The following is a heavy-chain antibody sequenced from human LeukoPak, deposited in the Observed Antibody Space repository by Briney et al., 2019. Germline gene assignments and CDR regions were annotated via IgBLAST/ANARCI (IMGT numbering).Heavy chain of an antibody. Sequence: SETLSLTCTVSGGSISSSSYYWGWIRQPPGKGLEWIGSIYYSGSTYYNPSLKSRVTISVDTSKNQFSLKMISVTTADTAVYFCARGGWFHDCWSQGTLVTVSS. CDR2: IYYSGST. D-gene: IGHD6-19*01. J-gene: IGHJ4*02. V-gene: IGHV4-39*07. CDR1: GGSISSSSYY. CDR3: ARGGWFHDC.